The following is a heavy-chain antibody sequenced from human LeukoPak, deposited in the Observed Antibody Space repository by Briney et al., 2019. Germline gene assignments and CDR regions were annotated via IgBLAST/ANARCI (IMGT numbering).Heavy chain of an antibody. J-gene: IGHJ3*02. Sequence: GESLKISCQGSGDSSTSYWIGWVRQMPGKGLEGMGIIYPGESDTRYSPSFQGVVTISPDKSLSTAYLQWSSLKASDTAMYYCATSHMRHDAFDIWRQGTMVTVSS. D-gene: IGHD2-21*01. V-gene: IGHV5-51*01. CDR1: GDSSTSYW. CDR2: IYPGESDT. CDR3: ATSHMRHDAFDI.